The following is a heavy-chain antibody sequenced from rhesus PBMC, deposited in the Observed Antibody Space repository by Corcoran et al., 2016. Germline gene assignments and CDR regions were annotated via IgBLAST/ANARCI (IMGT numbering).Heavy chain of an antibody. CDR3: ARQYCSSTSCSAIDY. CDR1: GFSFSDFF. CDR2: IGDTEGRT. V-gene: IGHV3S18*01. J-gene: IGHJ4*01. D-gene: IGHD2-15*01. Sequence: EVQLVESGGGLAMPGGSLRLSCAASGFSFSDFFMYWVRQAPGKGMEGVSGIGDTEGRTYDADSVKGRFTISRENAKNTLYRQMDSLRADDTAVYYCARQYCSSTSCSAIDYWGQGVLVTVSS.